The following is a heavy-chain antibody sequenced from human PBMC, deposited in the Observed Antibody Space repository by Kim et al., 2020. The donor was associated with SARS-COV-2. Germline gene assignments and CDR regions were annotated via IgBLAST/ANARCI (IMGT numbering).Heavy chain of an antibody. Sequence: ASVKVSCKASGYTFTSYGISWVRQAPGQGLEWMGWISAYNGNTNYAQKLQGRVTMTTDTSTSTAYMELRSLRSDDTAVYYCARDRPGSSTSCPSDYWGQGTLVTVSS. CDR1: GYTFTSYG. CDR3: ARDRPGSSTSCPSDY. V-gene: IGHV1-18*01. CDR2: ISAYNGNT. J-gene: IGHJ4*02. D-gene: IGHD2-2*01.